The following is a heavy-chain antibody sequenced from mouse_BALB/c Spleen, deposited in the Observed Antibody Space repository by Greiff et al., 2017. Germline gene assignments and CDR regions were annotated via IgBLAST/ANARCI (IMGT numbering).Heavy chain of an antibody. CDR3: ARRENGNYYAMDY. CDR2: IYPGGGYT. D-gene: IGHD2-1*01. CDR1: GYTFTNYW. Sequence: VQLQQSGAELVRPGTSVKISCKASGYTFTNYWLGWVKQRPGHGLEWIGDIYPGGGYTNYNEKFKGKATLTADTSSSTAYMQLSSLTSEDSAVYFCARRENGNYYAMDYWGQGTSVTVSS. J-gene: IGHJ4*01. V-gene: IGHV1-63*02.